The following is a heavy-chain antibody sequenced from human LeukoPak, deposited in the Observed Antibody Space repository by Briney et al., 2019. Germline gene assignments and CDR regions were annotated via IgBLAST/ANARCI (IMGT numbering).Heavy chain of an antibody. CDR3: ARGGHYTRPVFPFDV. Sequence: PSETLSLTCTVSGGSISRYYWTWFRQSPGKTLEWIGYIHNLSNTDYNASLKSRVTISMHTSNTEFTLTLSSMTAADTAVYYCARGGHYTRPVFPFDVWGQGILVTVSS. CDR2: IHNLSNT. D-gene: IGHD2-2*01. V-gene: IGHV4-59*13. J-gene: IGHJ4*02. CDR1: GGSISRYY.